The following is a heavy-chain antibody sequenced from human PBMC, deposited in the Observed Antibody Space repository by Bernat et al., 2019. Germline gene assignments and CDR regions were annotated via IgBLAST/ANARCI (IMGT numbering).Heavy chain of an antibody. V-gene: IGHV4-39*01. CDR3: ARRKHHDY. CDR2: VYYSGST. J-gene: IGHJ4*02. Sequence: QLQLQESGPGLVKPSETLSLTCTVSGGSISSGSYHWGWIRQPPGKGLEWIGSVYYSGSTYYNPSLKSRVTISVATSKNQFSLKLSSVTAADTAVYYCARRKHHDYWGQGTLVTVSS. CDR1: GGSISSGSYH.